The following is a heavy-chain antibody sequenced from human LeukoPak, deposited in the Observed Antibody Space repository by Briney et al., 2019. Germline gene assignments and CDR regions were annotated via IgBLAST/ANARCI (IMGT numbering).Heavy chain of an antibody. CDR3: TTCLNGAGQPVAIYYYGMDV. CDR1: GYTFTNYY. Sequence: ASVKVSCKASGYTFTNYYMNWVRQAPGQGLEWMGIINPSGGSTSYAQKFQGRVTMTEDTSADTAYMELSSLRSEDTAVYYCTTCLNGAGQPVAIYYYGMDVWGQGTTVTVSS. J-gene: IGHJ6*02. D-gene: IGHD2-2*01. CDR2: INPSGGST. V-gene: IGHV1-46*01.